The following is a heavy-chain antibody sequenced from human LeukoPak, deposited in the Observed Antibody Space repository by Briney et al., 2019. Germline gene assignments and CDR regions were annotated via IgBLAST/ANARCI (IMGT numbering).Heavy chain of an antibody. D-gene: IGHD3-16*01. Sequence: GGSLRLSCAASGFTFNNAWMNWVRQGPVKGLEGVGRIKSNIDGGTTEYAAPVTGTFTISRDASTNTLYLQMNSLKTEDTALYYCTTETWGSTSWGPGTRVTVSS. CDR2: IKSNIDGGTT. J-gene: IGHJ5*01. V-gene: IGHV3-15*07. CDR1: GFTFNNAW. CDR3: TTETWGSTS.